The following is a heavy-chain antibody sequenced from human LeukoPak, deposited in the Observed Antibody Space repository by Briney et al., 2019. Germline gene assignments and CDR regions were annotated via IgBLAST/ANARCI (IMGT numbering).Heavy chain of an antibody. CDR1: GSTFYDYG. CDR2: INWNGGGT. J-gene: IGHJ4*02. V-gene: IGHV3-20*04. CDR3: ARIDSSGWTGPFDY. D-gene: IGHD6-19*01. Sequence: GGSLRLSCAVSGSTFYDYGMTWVRQAPGKGLEWVSGINWNGGGTGYADSVKGRFTISRDNAKNSLYLQLNSLRAEDTALYYCARIDSSGWTGPFDYWGQGTLVTVSS.